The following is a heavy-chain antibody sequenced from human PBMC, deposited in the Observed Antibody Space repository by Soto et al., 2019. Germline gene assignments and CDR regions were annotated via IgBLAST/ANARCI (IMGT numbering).Heavy chain of an antibody. CDR1: GYTLTELS. D-gene: IGHD2-15*01. V-gene: IGHV1-24*01. CDR2: FDPEDGET. J-gene: IGHJ4*02. Sequence: ASVKVSCKVSGYTLTELSMHWVRQAPGKGLEWMGGFDPEDGETIYAQKFQGRVTMTEDTSTDTAYMELSSLRSEDTAVYYCATVGDCSGGSCYLFDYWGQGNLVTVSS. CDR3: ATVGDCSGGSCYLFDY.